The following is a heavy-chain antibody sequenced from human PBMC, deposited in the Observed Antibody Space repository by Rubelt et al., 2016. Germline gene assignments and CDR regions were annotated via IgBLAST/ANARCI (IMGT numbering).Heavy chain of an antibody. J-gene: IGHJ3*02. V-gene: IGHV3-21*02. CDR1: GFTFSSYS. CDR2: ISSSSSYI. CDR3: ARGVGYGSSTSCYSGAFNI. Sequence: EVQLVESGGGLVKPGGSLRLSCAASGFTFSSYSMNWVRQAPGKGLEWVSSISSSSSYIYYADSVKGRFTISRDNAKNSLYLQMNSLRAEDTAVYYWARGVGYGSSTSCYSGAFNIWGQGTMVTVSS. D-gene: IGHD2-2*02.